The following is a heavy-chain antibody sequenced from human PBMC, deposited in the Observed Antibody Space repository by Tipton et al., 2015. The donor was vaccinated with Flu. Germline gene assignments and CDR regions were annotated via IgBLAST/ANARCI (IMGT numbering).Heavy chain of an antibody. CDR3: ARLQTRWAFDI. CDR2: IYHSGST. V-gene: IGHV4-38-2*02. J-gene: IGHJ3*02. Sequence: TLSLTCTVSGYSISSDYYWGWIRQPPGKGLEWIGSIYHSGSTYYNPSLKSRVTISVDTSKNQFSLKLSSVTAADTAVYYCARLQTRWAFDIWGQGTMVTVSS. D-gene: IGHD5-24*01. CDR1: GYSISSDYY.